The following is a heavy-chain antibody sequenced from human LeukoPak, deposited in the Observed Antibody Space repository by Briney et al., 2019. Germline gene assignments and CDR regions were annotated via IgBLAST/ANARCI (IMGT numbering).Heavy chain of an antibody. D-gene: IGHD6-19*01. Sequence: PGGSLRLSCAASGFTFSSYGMHWVRQAPGKGLEWVAVIWYDGSNKYYADSVKGRFTISRDNSKNTLYLQMNSLRAEDTAVYYCARDSAPPGAVAAYYYYGMDVWGQGTTVTVSS. V-gene: IGHV3-33*01. CDR3: ARDSAPPGAVAAYYYYGMDV. CDR2: IWYDGSNK. J-gene: IGHJ6*02. CDR1: GFTFSSYG.